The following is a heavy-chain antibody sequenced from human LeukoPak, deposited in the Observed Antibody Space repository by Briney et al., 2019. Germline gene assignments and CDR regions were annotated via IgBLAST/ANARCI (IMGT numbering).Heavy chain of an antibody. J-gene: IGHJ3*02. D-gene: IGHD3-9*01. CDR3: ARDPVEDDILTGYYPVAAFDI. V-gene: IGHV1-18*04. Sequence: GASVKVSCKASGYTFTDFHIHWVRQSPGQGLEWMGWINPYSGGTNYAQKLQGRVTMTTDTSTSTAYMELRSLRSDDTAVYYCARDPVEDDILTGYYPVAAFDIWGQGTMVTVSS. CDR1: GYTFTDFH. CDR2: INPYSGGT.